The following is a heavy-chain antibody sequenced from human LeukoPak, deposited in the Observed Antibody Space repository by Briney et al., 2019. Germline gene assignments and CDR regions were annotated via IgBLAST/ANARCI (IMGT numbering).Heavy chain of an antibody. J-gene: IGHJ4*02. CDR3: VEENFRFDY. CDR2: ISPSNGAT. D-gene: IGHD1-7*01. V-gene: IGHV1-2*02. CDR1: GYTFTAYY. Sequence: ASVRVSCKASGYTFTAYYMHWVRQDPGQGLEWMGWISPSNGATKYAQKFQGRVTLTTDTSISTAYMELSRLTSDATAVFYCVEENFRFDYWGQGTLVTVSS.